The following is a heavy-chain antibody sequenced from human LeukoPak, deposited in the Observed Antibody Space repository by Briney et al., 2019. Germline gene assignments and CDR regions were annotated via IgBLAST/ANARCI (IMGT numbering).Heavy chain of an antibody. J-gene: IGHJ3*02. Sequence: GGSLRLSCAASGFTFDDYAMHWVRQAPGKGLEWVSGISWNSGSIGYADSVKGRFTISRDNAKNTLYLQMNSLRAEDTAVYYCASLFLCYGCSSSSESSDIWGQGTMVTVSS. V-gene: IGHV3-9*01. CDR2: ISWNSGSI. CDR3: ASLFLCYGCSSSSESSDI. D-gene: IGHD2-2*01. CDR1: GFTFDDYA.